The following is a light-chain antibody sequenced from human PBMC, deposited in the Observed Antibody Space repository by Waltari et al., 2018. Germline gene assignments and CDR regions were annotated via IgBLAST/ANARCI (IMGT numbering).Light chain of an antibody. Sequence: QSALTQPRSVSGSPGQSVTISCTGTSSDVGGYNYVSWYQQHPGQAPKLRIYDVSKGPSGVPDRVSGSKSGNTASLTISGLQAEDEADYYCCSYAGSYTWVFGGGTKLTVL. CDR3: CSYAGSYTWV. J-gene: IGLJ3*02. CDR2: DVS. CDR1: SSDVGGYNY. V-gene: IGLV2-11*01.